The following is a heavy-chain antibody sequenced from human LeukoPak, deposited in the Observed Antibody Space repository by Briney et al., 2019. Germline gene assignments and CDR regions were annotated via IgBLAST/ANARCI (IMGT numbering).Heavy chain of an antibody. V-gene: IGHV3-53*01. CDR2: IYSGGST. CDR1: GFTFSSNY. J-gene: IGHJ4*02. D-gene: IGHD5-24*01. CDR3: ARSGEMATIMGD. Sequence: GGSLRLSCAASGFTFSSNYMSWVRQAPGKGLEWVSVIYSGGSTYYADPVKGRFTISRDNSKNTLSLQMNSLRAEDTAVYYCARSGEMATIMGDWGQGTLVTVSS.